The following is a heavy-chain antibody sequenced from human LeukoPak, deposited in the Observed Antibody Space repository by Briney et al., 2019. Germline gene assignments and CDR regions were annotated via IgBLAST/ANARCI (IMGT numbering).Heavy chain of an antibody. CDR2: MNPNSGNT. D-gene: IGHD6-19*01. V-gene: IGHV1-8*01. CDR1: GYTFTSYD. J-gene: IGHJ6*02. CDR3: ARRRPSGWFEYYYYYGMDV. Sequence: VASVKVSCKASGYTFTSYDINWVRQATGQGLEWMGWMNPNSGNTGYAQKFQGRVTMTRNTSISTAYMELSSLRSEDTAAYYCARRRPSGWFEYYYYYGMDVWGQGTTVTVSS.